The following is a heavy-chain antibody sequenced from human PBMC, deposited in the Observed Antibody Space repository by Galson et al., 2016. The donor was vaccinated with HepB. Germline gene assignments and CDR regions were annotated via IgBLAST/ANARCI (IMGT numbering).Heavy chain of an antibody. Sequence: ETLSLTCTVSGASISNYYWSWLRQPPGKGLEWIGYIYYSGSTNYNPSLKSRVTISVDTSKNQFSLKLSSVTAADTAVYYCAREPGYSSSGYYGMDVWGQGTTVTVSS. D-gene: IGHD6-13*01. V-gene: IGHV4-59*01. CDR1: GASISNYY. J-gene: IGHJ6*02. CDR3: AREPGYSSSGYYGMDV. CDR2: IYYSGST.